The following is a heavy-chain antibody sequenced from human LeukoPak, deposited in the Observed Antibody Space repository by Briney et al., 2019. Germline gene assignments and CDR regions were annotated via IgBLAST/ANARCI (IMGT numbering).Heavy chain of an antibody. CDR2: INPNSGGT. V-gene: IGHV1-2*02. CDR1: GYTFTSYG. J-gene: IGHJ6*02. D-gene: IGHD3-22*01. Sequence: ASVKVSCKASGYTFTSYGISWVRQAPGQGLEWMGWINPNSGGTNYAQKFQGRVTMTRDTSISTAYMELSRLRSDDTAVYYCARVGPPGYYDSSGDSPYYYYGMDVWGQGTTVTVSS. CDR3: ARVGPPGYYDSSGDSPYYYYGMDV.